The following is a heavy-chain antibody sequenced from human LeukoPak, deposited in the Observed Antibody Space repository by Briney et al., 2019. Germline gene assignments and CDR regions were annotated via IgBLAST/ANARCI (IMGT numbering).Heavy chain of an antibody. CDR2: ICYSGST. Sequence: SETLSLTCTVSGGSISSYYWSWIRQPPGKGLEWIGYICYSGSTNYNPSLKSRVTISVDTSKNQFSLKLSSVTAADTAVYYCARGYYDSSGLDYGYFDYWGQGTLVTVSS. D-gene: IGHD3-22*01. V-gene: IGHV4-59*08. CDR1: GGSISSYY. CDR3: ARGYYDSSGLDYGYFDY. J-gene: IGHJ4*02.